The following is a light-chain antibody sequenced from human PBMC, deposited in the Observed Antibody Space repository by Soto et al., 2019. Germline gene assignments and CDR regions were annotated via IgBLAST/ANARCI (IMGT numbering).Light chain of an antibody. CDR2: HVN. CDR3: CSYAGNSWV. Sequence: QSALTQPRAVSGSPGQSVTISCTGTSNDVGGYDYVSWYQQLPGRAPKLIIYHVNKRPSGVPDRFSGSRSGNTASLTISGVQGEDEADYCCCSYAGNSWVFGGGTNSPS. CDR1: SNDVGGYDY. J-gene: IGLJ3*02. V-gene: IGLV2-11*01.